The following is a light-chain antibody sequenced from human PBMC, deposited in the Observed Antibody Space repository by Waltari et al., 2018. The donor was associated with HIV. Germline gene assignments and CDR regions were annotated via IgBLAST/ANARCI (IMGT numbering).Light chain of an antibody. Sequence: DVQVTQSPSSLSASVGDRVTLTCRASQSITTHLNWYQHKPGKAPKVLIFDASRLQTGVPSRFRGSGSGTDFTLTISSLQTEDFATYYCQQSYSNPYAFGQGTRLEIK. V-gene: IGKV1-39*01. CDR3: QQSYSNPYA. CDR2: DAS. J-gene: IGKJ2*01. CDR1: QSITTH.